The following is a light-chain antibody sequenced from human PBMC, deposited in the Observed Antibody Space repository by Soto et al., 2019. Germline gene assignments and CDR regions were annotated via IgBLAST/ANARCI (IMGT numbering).Light chain of an antibody. V-gene: IGKV1-5*01. CDR2: DAS. CDR3: QQYNSGSRT. CDR1: QSISTW. Sequence: DMQMTQSPSTLSASVGDRVTITCRASQSISTWLAWYQQKPGNAPKLLIFDASNVESGVPSRFSGSGSGTEVTLTIDSLQPDDFATYYYQQYNSGSRTFGQGTELDIK. J-gene: IGKJ1*01.